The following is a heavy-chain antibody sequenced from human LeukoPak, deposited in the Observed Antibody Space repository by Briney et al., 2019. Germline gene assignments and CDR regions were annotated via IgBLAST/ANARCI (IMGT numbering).Heavy chain of an antibody. V-gene: IGHV1-69*04. CDR2: IIPILGIA. D-gene: IGHD3-10*01. CDR1: GGTFSSYA. CDR3: ARAGGSITMVRGVIMDWYFDL. J-gene: IGHJ2*01. Sequence: SVKVSCKASGGTFSSYAISWVRQAPGQGLEWMGRIIPILGIANYAQKFQGRVTITADKSTSTAYMELSSLRSEDTAVYYCARAGGSITMVRGVIMDWYFDLWGRGTLVTVSS.